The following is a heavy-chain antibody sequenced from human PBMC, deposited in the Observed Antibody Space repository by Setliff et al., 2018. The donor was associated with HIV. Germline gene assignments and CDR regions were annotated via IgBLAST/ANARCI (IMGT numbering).Heavy chain of an antibody. V-gene: IGHV3-23*01. CDR3: ARDCRVGWVFTYGMDV. CDR2: ISGSGRGT. CDR1: GFTFSSYS. J-gene: IGHJ6*02. D-gene: IGHD6-13*01. Sequence: PGGSLRLSCAASGFTFSSYSMNWVRQAPGKGLEWVSAISGSGRGTYYADSVKGRFTISRDNSKNTLYLQMNSLRPENTAVYYCARDCRVGWVFTYGMDVWGQGTLVTVSS.